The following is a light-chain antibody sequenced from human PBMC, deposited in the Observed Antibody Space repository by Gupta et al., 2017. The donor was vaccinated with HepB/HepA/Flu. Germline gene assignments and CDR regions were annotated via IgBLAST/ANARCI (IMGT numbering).Light chain of an antibody. J-gene: IGLJ1*01. CDR2: DVT. V-gene: IGLV2-14*03. Sequence: QSALTPTPAVPGPPGQAITISFTGTSSDVGTYESVSWYQQHPGKAPTLIIYDVTHRPSGVSNRFSGSKSGNTASLTISGLQAEDEADYYCRSYTTSSTQVFGTGTKVTVL. CDR1: SSDVGTYES. CDR3: RSYTTSSTQV.